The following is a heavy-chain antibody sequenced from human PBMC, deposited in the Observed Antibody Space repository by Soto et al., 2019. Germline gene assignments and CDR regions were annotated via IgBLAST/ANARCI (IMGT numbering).Heavy chain of an antibody. CDR2: ISGSDGKT. J-gene: IGHJ4*02. D-gene: IGHD3-3*01. CDR3: AKWSYLDY. CDR1: GFSFASFA. Sequence: PGGFLRLSCTTSGFSFASFAMTWVRQAPGKGLEWVATISGSDGKTYYADSVKGRFSISRDTSRNTLYLQMNSLRADDTAIYYCAKWSYLDYWGQGTLVTVSS. V-gene: IGHV3-23*01.